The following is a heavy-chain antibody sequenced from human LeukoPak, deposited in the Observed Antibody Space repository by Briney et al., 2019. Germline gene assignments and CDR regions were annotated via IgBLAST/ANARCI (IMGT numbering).Heavy chain of an antibody. J-gene: IGHJ4*02. CDR2: FNPNTGDT. CDR3: ARDLASAGRLYYFDY. V-gene: IGHV1-2*02. Sequence: GALVKVSCKASGYSFTAYYIHWVRQAPGQGLECMGYFNPNTGDTDYAQKFQGRVTMTRDTSITTAYLELSSLRSDDTAVYYCARDLASAGRLYYFDYWGQGTLVTVSS. CDR1: GYSFTAYY. D-gene: IGHD6-13*01.